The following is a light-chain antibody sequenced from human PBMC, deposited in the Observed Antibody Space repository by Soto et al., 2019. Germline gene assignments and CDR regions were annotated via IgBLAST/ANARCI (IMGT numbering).Light chain of an antibody. CDR1: QSVISTY. V-gene: IGKV3-20*01. Sequence: EIVLTQSPGTLSLSPGERASLSCRASQSVISTYLAWYQQKPGQAPRLLIYGTSSRATGIPDRFSGSGSGTDFTLTINRLEPEDFAVYYCQQYNNWPTWTFGQGTKVEIK. CDR3: QQYNNWPTWT. J-gene: IGKJ1*01. CDR2: GTS.